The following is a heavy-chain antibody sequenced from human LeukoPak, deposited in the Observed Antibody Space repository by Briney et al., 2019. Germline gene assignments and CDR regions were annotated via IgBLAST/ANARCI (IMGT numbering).Heavy chain of an antibody. V-gene: IGHV3-23*01. CDR3: ARVLKTYYYDSSGYYGNY. Sequence: GGSLRLSCAASGFTFSTYSINWVRQAPGRGLEWVSRISSSGGSTYYAGSVRGRLTISRDNSKNAMYLQLNSLGAEDTAVYYCARVLKTYYYDSSGYYGNYWGQGTLVTVSS. CDR1: GFTFSTYS. J-gene: IGHJ4*02. CDR2: ISSSGGST. D-gene: IGHD3-22*01.